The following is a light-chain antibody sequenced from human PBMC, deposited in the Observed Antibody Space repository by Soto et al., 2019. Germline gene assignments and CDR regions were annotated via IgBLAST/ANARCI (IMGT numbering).Light chain of an antibody. V-gene: IGKV3-20*01. CDR3: QQYGSSPLFA. Sequence: EIVLMQSPGTLSLSPGERATLSCRASQSVSSNYLAWYQQKPGQAPRLLIYGASSRATGIPDRFSGSGSGTDFTLTISSLEPEDFAVYYCQQYGSSPLFAFGPGTEVDLK. CDR1: QSVSSNY. CDR2: GAS. J-gene: IGKJ3*01.